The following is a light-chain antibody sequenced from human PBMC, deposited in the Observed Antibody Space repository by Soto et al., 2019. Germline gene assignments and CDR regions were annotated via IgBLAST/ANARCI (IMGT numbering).Light chain of an antibody. V-gene: IGKV3-15*01. Sequence: EIVMTQSPATLSVSPGERATLSCRASQSVSSNLAWYRQKPGQAPRLLIYGASTRATGIPASLTGSGSGTEFTSPITGLQSEDFAVYYCQQYNNWPQTFGQGTKVEIK. CDR3: QQYNNWPQT. CDR1: QSVSSN. CDR2: GAS. J-gene: IGKJ1*01.